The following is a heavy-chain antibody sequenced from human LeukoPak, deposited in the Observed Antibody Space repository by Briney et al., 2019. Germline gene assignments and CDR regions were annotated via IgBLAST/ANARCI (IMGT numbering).Heavy chain of an antibody. V-gene: IGHV1-69*04. D-gene: IGHD3-16*02. CDR3: TREGVYAPDPSSYHRDAFDI. CDR2: IIPVLGVP. CDR1: GGSFSSYV. Sequence: SVKVSCKASGGSFSSYVITWVRQAPGQGLEWMGRIIPVLGVPNFAQKSEGRVTITADKSTNTAHMELRRLESGDTAVYYCTREGVYAPDPSSYHRDAFDIWGQGTVIIVSS. J-gene: IGHJ3*02.